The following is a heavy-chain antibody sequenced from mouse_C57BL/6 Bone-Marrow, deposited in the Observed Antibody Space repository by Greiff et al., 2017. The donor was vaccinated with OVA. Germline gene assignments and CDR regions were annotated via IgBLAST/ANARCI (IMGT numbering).Heavy chain of an antibody. CDR1: GYTFTSYW. V-gene: IGHV1-53*01. J-gene: IGHJ1*03. D-gene: IGHD1-1*01. Sequence: QVQLQQPGPELVKPGASVKLSCKASGYTFTSYWMHWVKQRPGQGLEWIGNINPSNGGTNYNEKFKSKATLTVDKSSSTAYMQLSSLTSEDSAVYYCARGGGDYYGSRVWYFDVWGTGTTVTVSS. CDR3: ARGGGDYYGSRVWYFDV. CDR2: INPSNGGT.